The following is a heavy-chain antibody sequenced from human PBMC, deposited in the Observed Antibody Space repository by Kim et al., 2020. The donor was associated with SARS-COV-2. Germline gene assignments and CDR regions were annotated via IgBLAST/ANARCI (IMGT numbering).Heavy chain of an antibody. CDR2: ISSSSSYI. J-gene: IGHJ6*02. CDR1: GFTFSSYS. D-gene: IGHD6-13*01. Sequence: GGSLRLSCAASGFTFSSYSMNWVRQAPGKGLEWVSSISSSSSYIYYADSVKGRFTISRDNAKNSLYLQMNSLRAEDTAVYYCARGALAAAGSGTKYYYYGMDGCGQGTTLTVSS. V-gene: IGHV3-21*01. CDR3: ARGALAAAGSGTKYYYYGMDG.